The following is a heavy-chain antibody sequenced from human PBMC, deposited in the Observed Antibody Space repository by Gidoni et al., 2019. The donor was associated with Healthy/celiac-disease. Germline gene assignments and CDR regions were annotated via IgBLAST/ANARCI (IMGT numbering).Heavy chain of an antibody. CDR1: GGSFSGYY. D-gene: IGHD3-10*01. V-gene: IGHV4-34*01. J-gene: IGHJ4*02. CDR3: ARDRGEFVSYYGSGSYYTVNYFDY. CDR2: INHSGST. Sequence: QVQLQQWGAGLLKPSETLSLTCAVYGGSFSGYYWSWIRQPPGKGLEWIGEINHSGSTNYNPSLKSRVTISVDTSKNQFSLELSSVTAADTAVYYCARDRGEFVSYYGSGSYYTVNYFDYWGQGTLVTVSS.